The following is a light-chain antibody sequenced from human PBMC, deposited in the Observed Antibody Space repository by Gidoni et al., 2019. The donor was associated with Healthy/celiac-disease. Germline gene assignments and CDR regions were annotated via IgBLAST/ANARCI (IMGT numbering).Light chain of an antibody. V-gene: IGKV3-15*01. CDR2: GAS. CDR1: QSVSSN. Sequence: ELVMTQSPATLSVSPGERATLSCRASQSVSSNLAWYQQKPGQAPRLLIYGASTRATGIPARFSGSGSGIEFTLIIRRVQSEEYAVYYCKEYNNWAQNTFGEGTKLEIK. CDR3: KEYNNWAQNT. J-gene: IGKJ2*01.